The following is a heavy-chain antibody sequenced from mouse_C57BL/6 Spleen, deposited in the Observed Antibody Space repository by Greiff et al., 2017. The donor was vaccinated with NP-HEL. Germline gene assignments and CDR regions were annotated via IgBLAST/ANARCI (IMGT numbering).Heavy chain of an antibody. D-gene: IGHD1-1*01. V-gene: IGHV14-2*01. CDR2: IDPEDGET. CDR1: GFNIKNTY. J-gene: IGHJ2*01. CDR3: LYYYGSSSFDY. Sequence: EVQLQQSVAELVRPGASVKLSCTASGFNIKNTYMHWVKQRTEQGLEWIGRIDPEDGETKYAPKFQGKATITADTSSNTAYLQLSSLTSEDTAVYYCLYYYGSSSFDYWGQGTTLTVSS.